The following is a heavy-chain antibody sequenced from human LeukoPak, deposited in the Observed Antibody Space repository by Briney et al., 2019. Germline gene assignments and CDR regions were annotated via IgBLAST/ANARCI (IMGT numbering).Heavy chain of an antibody. CDR2: IKEDGSEK. CDR3: ARGGSSGSMIY. Sequence: GGSLRLSCVVSGFTFSSYWMSWVRQAPGKGLEWVANIKEDGSEKYYVDSVKGRFTISRDNAKNSLYLQMNSLRVEDTAVYYCARGGSSGSMIYWGQGTLVTVSS. V-gene: IGHV3-7*01. D-gene: IGHD3-22*01. J-gene: IGHJ4*02. CDR1: GFTFSSYW.